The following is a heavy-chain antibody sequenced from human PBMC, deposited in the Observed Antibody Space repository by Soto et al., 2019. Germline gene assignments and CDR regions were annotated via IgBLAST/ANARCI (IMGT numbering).Heavy chain of an antibody. Sequence: QVQLVQSGAEVKKPGSSVKVSCKASGGTFSSYAISWVRQAPGQGLEWMGGIIPIFGTANYAQKFQGRVTITADDSTSTAYMELSSLRSEDTAVYYCATAGHCISTSCYYYYYGMDVWGPGTTVTVSS. D-gene: IGHD2-2*01. CDR2: IIPIFGTA. CDR3: ATAGHCISTSCYYYYYGMDV. J-gene: IGHJ6*02. V-gene: IGHV1-69*12. CDR1: GGTFSSYA.